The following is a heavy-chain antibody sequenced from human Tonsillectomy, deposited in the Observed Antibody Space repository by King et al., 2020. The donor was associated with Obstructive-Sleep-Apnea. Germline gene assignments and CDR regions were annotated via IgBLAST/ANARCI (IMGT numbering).Heavy chain of an antibody. J-gene: IGHJ4*02. CDR1: GFTLSNYY. CDR3: AREGGPISAPLKTFDY. V-gene: IGHV1-46*01. CDR2: LKSDSGET. D-gene: IGHD6-13*01. Sequence: LQLVQSGTEVKEPGASVTISCKASGFTLSNYYMHWVRQAPGKGPEWMGALKSDSGETNYEQRFRGRVTMTRDTSSSTIYMELTRLTPDDTAVYYCAREGGPISAPLKTFDYWGQGSLVTVSS.